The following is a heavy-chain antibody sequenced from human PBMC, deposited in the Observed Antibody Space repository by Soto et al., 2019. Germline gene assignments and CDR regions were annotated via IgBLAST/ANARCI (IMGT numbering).Heavy chain of an antibody. CDR1: GYTFTDYA. V-gene: IGHV1-3*01. CDR3: ARDTGYTFGSLNY. D-gene: IGHD5-18*01. Sequence: ASVKVSCKASGYTFTDYALHWVRQAPGQRLEWMGWMNAGVGNTLYSQKFQGRITITRDTSASTAYMELNSLKSEDTAIYYCARDTGYTFGSLNYWGPGTLVTVS. J-gene: IGHJ4*02. CDR2: MNAGVGNT.